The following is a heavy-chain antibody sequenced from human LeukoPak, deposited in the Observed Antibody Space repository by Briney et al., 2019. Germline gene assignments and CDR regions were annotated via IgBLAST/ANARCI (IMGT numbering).Heavy chain of an antibody. CDR3: ARDPPGYSDSSGEPSGFDY. CDR2: ISSSGSTI. Sequence: GGSLRLSCAASGFTFSSYEMNWVRQAPGKGLEGVSYISSSGSTIYYADSVKGRFTISRDNAKNSLYLQMNSLRAEDTAVYYCARDPPGYSDSSGEPSGFDYWGQGTLVTVSS. D-gene: IGHD3-22*01. V-gene: IGHV3-48*03. CDR1: GFTFSSYE. J-gene: IGHJ4*02.